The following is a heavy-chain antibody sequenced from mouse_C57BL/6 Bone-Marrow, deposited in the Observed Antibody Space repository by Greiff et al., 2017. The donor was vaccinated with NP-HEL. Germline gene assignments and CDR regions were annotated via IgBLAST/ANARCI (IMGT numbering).Heavy chain of an antibody. CDR1: GYTFTDYN. J-gene: IGHJ2*01. V-gene: IGHV1-22*01. D-gene: IGHD2-4*01. CDR3: ARYDYGYFDY. Sequence: EVQLQQSGPELVKPGASVKMSCKASGYTFTDYNMHWVKQSHGKSLEWIGYINPNNGGNNYKPKFKGKAILTVNKSSITAYMNLRSLTSEGSAVYYSARYDYGYFDYWGQGTTLTVSS. CDR2: INPNNGGN.